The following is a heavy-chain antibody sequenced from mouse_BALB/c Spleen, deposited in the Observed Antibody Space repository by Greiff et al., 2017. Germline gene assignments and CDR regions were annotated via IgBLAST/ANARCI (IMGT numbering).Heavy chain of an antibody. D-gene: IGHD2-10*02. CDR3: AREVWYWYFDV. CDR1: GYSITSDYA. J-gene: IGHJ1*01. CDR2: ISYSGST. Sequence: VQLQQSGPGLVKPSQSLSLTCTVTGYSITSDYAWNWIRQFPGNKLEWMGYISYSGSTSYNPSLKSRISITRDTSKNQFFLQLNSVTTEDTATYYCAREVWYWYFDVWGAGTTVTVSS. V-gene: IGHV3-2*02.